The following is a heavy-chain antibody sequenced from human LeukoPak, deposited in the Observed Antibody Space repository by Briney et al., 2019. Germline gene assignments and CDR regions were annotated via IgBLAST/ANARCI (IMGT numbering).Heavy chain of an antibody. Sequence: GSLRLSCAASGFTFSSYSMNWIRQPPGKGLEWIGSIYYSGSTYYNPSLKSRVTISVDTSKNQFSLKLSSVTAADTAVYYCARRRWLVQPAPFDYWGQGTLVTVSS. V-gene: IGHV4-39*01. CDR3: ARRRWLVQPAPFDY. CDR2: IYYSGST. CDR1: GFTFSSYS. J-gene: IGHJ4*02. D-gene: IGHD6-19*01.